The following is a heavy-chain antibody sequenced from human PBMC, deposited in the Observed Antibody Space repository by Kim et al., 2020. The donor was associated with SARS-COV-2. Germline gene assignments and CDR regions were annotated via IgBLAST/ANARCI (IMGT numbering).Heavy chain of an antibody. Sequence: AQKFQGRVTITADESTSTAYMELSSLRSEDTAVYYCAREDILTGKGAFDIWGQGTMVTVSS. D-gene: IGHD3-9*01. V-gene: IGHV1-69*01. J-gene: IGHJ3*02. CDR3: AREDILTGKGAFDI.